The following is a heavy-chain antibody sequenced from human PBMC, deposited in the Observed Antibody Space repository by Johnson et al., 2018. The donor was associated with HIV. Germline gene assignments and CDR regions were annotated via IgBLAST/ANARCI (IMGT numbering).Heavy chain of an antibody. CDR1: GFTFSSYG. V-gene: IGHV3-30*02. CDR3: AKDCGDYGANLGAFDV. D-gene: IGHD4-17*01. J-gene: IGHJ3*01. Sequence: VQLVESGGGVVQPGGSLRLSCAASGFTFSSYGMHWVRQAPGKGLEWVAFIRYDGSNKYYADSVNGRFTISRDNSKNTLYLQMNSLRAEDTAVYYCAKDCGDYGANLGAFDVWGQGTMVTVSS. CDR2: IRYDGSNK.